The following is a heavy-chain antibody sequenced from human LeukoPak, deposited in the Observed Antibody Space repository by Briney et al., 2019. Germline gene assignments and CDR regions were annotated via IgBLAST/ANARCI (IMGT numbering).Heavy chain of an antibody. CDR2: INPNSGGT. CDR1: GYTFTRYY. V-gene: IGHV1-2*02. CDR3: ARVPRIAARPPYFDY. D-gene: IGHD6-6*01. Sequence: ASVKVSCMASGYTFTRYYMHWVRQAPGQGLEWVGCINPNSGGTNYAQKFQGRVTMTRDTSISTAYMELSRLRSDDTAVYYCARVPRIAARPPYFDYWGQGTLVTVSS. J-gene: IGHJ4*02.